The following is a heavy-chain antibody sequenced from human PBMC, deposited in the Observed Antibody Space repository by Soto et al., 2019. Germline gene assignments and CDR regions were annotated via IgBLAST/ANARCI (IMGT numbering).Heavy chain of an antibody. CDR1: GFGVTERETS. J-gene: IGHJ5*02. CDR2: FYRGGRR. V-gene: IGHV3-53*03. CDR3: AREVVVGATAKFDR. D-gene: IGHD2-21*01. Sequence: EVQMVESGGGLIQPGGSLKLSCAVSGFGVTERETSVSWLRQAPGKGLEWVAAFYRGGRRNYAASVKGRFVISRDKSENSVFLQLNLVRVEDTAVYYCAREVVVGATAKFDRWGQGTMVIVSP.